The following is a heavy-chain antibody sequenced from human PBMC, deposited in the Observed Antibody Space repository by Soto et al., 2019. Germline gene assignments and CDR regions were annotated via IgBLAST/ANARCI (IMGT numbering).Heavy chain of an antibody. Sequence: PGVSLRLSRAASGLTFSGSAMHWVRQASGKGQEWVGRIRSKANSYATAYAASVKGRFTISRDDSKNTAYLQMNSLKTEDTAVYYCTRQGNYEFDSWGQGTLVTLSS. CDR1: GLTFSGSA. J-gene: IGHJ5*01. CDR3: TRQGNYEFDS. V-gene: IGHV3-73*01. D-gene: IGHD1-7*01. CDR2: IRSKANSYAT.